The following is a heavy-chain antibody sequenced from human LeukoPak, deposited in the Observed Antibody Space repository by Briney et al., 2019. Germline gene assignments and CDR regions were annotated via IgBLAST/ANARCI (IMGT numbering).Heavy chain of an antibody. J-gene: IGHJ4*02. CDR2: ISYDGSNK. V-gene: IGHV3-30-3*01. D-gene: IGHD6-19*01. CDR3: ARDRSGLLVFDY. Sequence: GRSLRLSCAASGFTFSSYAMHWVRQAPGKGLEWVAVISYDGSNKYYADSVKGRFTISRDNSKNTLYLQMNSLRAEDTAVYYCARDRSGLLVFDYWGQETLVTVSS. CDR1: GFTFSSYA.